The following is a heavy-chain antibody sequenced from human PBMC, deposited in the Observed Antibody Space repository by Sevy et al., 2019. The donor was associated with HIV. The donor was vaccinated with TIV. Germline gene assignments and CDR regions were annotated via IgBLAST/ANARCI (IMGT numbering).Heavy chain of an antibody. CDR3: ARDVRGERIRPGDLDY. V-gene: IGHV3-33*01. D-gene: IGHD3-10*02. CDR1: RFTFSDYG. CDR2: IWNDGSNK. J-gene: IGHJ4*03. Sequence: GGSLRLSCAASRFTFSDYGMQWVRQAPGKGLEWVAVIWNDGSNKYYADSVKGRFTTSRDNSTNTLYLQMNSLRAEDTAVYYCARDVRGERIRPGDLDYWGHGTLVTVSS.